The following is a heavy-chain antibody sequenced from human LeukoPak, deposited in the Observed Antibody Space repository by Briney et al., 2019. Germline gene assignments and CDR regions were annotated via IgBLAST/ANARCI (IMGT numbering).Heavy chain of an antibody. CDR3: AREARNSYDFWSGTFDY. D-gene: IGHD3-3*01. V-gene: IGHV3-15*01. J-gene: IGHJ4*02. Sequence: GGSLRLSCAASGFTFSNAWMSWVRQAPGKGLEWVGRIKSKTDGGTTDYAAPVKGRFTISRDDSKNTLYLQMNSLKAEDTAVYYCAREARNSYDFWSGTFDYWGRGTLVTVSS. CDR2: IKSKTDGGTT. CDR1: GFTFSNAW.